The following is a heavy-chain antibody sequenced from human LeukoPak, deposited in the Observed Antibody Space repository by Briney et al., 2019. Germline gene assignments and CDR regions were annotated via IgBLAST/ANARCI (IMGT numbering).Heavy chain of an antibody. Sequence: PGRSLRLSCAASGFTFDDYAMHWVRQAPGKGLEWVSGISWNSGSIGYADSVKGRFTISRDNAKNSLYLQMNSLRAEDTALYYCAKDKNYYGSGSSDYWGQGTLVTVSS. CDR1: GFTFDDYA. J-gene: IGHJ4*02. CDR2: ISWNSGSI. V-gene: IGHV3-9*01. D-gene: IGHD3-10*01. CDR3: AKDKNYYGSGSSDY.